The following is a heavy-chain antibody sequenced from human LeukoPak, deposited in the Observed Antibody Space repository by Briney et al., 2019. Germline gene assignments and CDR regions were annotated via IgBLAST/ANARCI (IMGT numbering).Heavy chain of an antibody. J-gene: IGHJ4*02. V-gene: IGHV3-23*01. CDR3: AKEPYSGSQLLDY. Sequence: PGGSLRLSCAASGFTFSSHAMSWVRQAPGKGLEWVSGIIDSGDTTYYADSVKGRFTISRDNSKNTLYLQMNSLRAEDTAVYYCAKEPYSGSQLLDYWGQGTLVTVSS. D-gene: IGHD1-26*01. CDR1: GFTFSSHA. CDR2: IIDSGDTT.